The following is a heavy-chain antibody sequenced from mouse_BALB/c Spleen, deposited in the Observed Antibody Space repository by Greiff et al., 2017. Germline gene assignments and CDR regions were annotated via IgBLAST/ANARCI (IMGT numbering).Heavy chain of an antibody. CDR2: IYPGSGST. Sequence: LQQPGSELVRPGASVKLSCKASGYTFTSYWMHWVKQRPGQGLEWIGNIYPGSGSTNYDEKFKSKATLTVDTSSSTAYMQLSSLTSEDSAVYYCTRSNWDLFAYWGQGTLVTVSA. V-gene: IGHV1S22*01. CDR1: GYTFTSYW. D-gene: IGHD4-1*02. CDR3: TRSNWDLFAY. J-gene: IGHJ3*01.